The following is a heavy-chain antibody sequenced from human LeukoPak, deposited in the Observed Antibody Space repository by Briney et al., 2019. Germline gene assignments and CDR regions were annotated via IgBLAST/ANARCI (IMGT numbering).Heavy chain of an antibody. V-gene: IGHV1-8*02. CDR1: GGTFSSYA. J-gene: IGHJ5*02. CDR2: MNPNSGNT. CDR3: ARGHQMIGYCSGGSCYLLPAQNWFDP. Sequence: GASVKVSCKASGGTFSSYAISWVRQAPGQGLEWMGWMNPNSGNTGYAQKFQGRVTMTRNTSISTAYMELSSLRSEDTAVYYCARGHQMIGYCSGGSCYLLPAQNWFDPWGQGTLVTVSS. D-gene: IGHD2-15*01.